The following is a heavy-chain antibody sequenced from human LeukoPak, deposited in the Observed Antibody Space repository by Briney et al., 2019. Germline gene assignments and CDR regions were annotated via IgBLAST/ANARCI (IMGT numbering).Heavy chain of an antibody. J-gene: IGHJ4*02. CDR2: ISSSSSTI. V-gene: IGHV3-48*04. Sequence: GGSLRLSCAASGFTFSSYSMNWVRQAPGKGLEWVSYISSSSSTIYYADSVKGRFTISRDNAKNSLYLQMNSLRAEDTAVYYCARDWTITRGIQLWLIFDYWGQGTLVTVSS. CDR1: GFTFSSYS. CDR3: ARDWTITRGIQLWLIFDY. D-gene: IGHD5-18*01.